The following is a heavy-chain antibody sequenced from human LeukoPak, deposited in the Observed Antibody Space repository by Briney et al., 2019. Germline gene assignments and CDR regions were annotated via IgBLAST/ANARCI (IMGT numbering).Heavy chain of an antibody. CDR2: IKQDGSEK. D-gene: IGHD2-2*01. CDR3: AKAIRTSCYGCNMDV. CDR1: GFTFSSYW. V-gene: IGHV3-7*01. Sequence: GGSLRLSCAASGFTFSSYWMSWVRPAPGKGLEWVANIKQDGSEKYYVDSVKGRFTISRDNAKNSLYLQMNSLRAEDTAVYYCAKAIRTSCYGCNMDVWGEGTTVTVSS. J-gene: IGHJ6*03.